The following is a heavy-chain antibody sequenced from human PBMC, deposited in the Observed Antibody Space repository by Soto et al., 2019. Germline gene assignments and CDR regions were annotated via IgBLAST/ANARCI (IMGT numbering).Heavy chain of an antibody. CDR3: AKGFIVVATVLRPDEAFDV. CDR2: ISGGGGNT. V-gene: IGHV3-23*01. D-gene: IGHD2-21*02. Sequence: DVQLLESGGGLVQPGGSLRLSCATSGFTFGNYGMNWVRQAPGKGLEWVSGISGGGGNTYYADSVKGRFTISRDPSKNTVFLEMNSLRAEGTAVYYCAKGFIVVATVLRPDEAFDVWGQGTLVTVSS. CDR1: GFTFGNYG. J-gene: IGHJ3*01.